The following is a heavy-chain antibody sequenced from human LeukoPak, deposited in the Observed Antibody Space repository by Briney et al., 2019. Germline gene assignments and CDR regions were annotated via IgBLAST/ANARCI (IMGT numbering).Heavy chain of an antibody. Sequence: AGGSLRLSCAASGFTFSSYAMSWVRQAPGKELEWVSAISGSGGSTYYADSVKGRFTISRDNSKNTLYLQMNSLRAEDTAVYYCARGGMATIPGFVEDYYFDYWGQGTLVTVSS. D-gene: IGHD5-24*01. CDR2: ISGSGGST. V-gene: IGHV3-23*01. CDR1: GFTFSSYA. CDR3: ARGGMATIPGFVEDYYFDY. J-gene: IGHJ4*02.